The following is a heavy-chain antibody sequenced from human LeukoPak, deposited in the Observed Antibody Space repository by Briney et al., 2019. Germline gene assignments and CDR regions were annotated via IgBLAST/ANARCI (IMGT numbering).Heavy chain of an antibody. V-gene: IGHV5-51*01. J-gene: IGHJ3*02. CDR3: ASHLFSLVAAIEGAFDI. D-gene: IGHD5-12*01. Sequence: GESLKISCKASGYSFTSFWIGWVGHMPARGLEWMGFIFSGQIDTIFTPSSPGEATMSADQSISTAYLQWNSLKASDTAMYYCASHLFSLVAAIEGAFDIWGQGTMVTVSS. CDR2: IFSGQIDT. CDR1: GYSFTSFW.